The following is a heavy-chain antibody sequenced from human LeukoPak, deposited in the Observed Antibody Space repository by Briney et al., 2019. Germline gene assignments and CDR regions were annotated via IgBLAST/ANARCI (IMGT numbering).Heavy chain of an antibody. CDR2: ISYDGSNK. CDR1: GFTFSSYA. CDR3: ARDADSSGYLKYYFDY. V-gene: IGHV3-30-3*01. J-gene: IGHJ4*02. D-gene: IGHD3-22*01. Sequence: GGSLRLSCAASGFTFSSYAMHWVRQAPGKGLEWVAVISYDGSNKYYADSVKGRFTISRDNSKNTLYLQMNSLRAEDTAVYYCARDADSSGYLKYYFDYWGQGTLVTVSS.